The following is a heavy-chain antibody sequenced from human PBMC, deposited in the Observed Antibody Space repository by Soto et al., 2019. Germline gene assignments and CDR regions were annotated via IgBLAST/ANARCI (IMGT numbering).Heavy chain of an antibody. V-gene: IGHV4-31*03. Sequence: SEPLSLTCTVSGGSISSGGYYWSWIRQHPGKGLEWIGYIYYSGSTYYNPSLKSRVTISVDTSKNQFSLKLSSVTAADTAVYYCASYVDTAMVTGWFDPWGQGTLVTVSS. J-gene: IGHJ5*02. CDR3: ASYVDTAMVTGWFDP. CDR1: GGSISSGGYY. D-gene: IGHD5-18*01. CDR2: IYYSGST.